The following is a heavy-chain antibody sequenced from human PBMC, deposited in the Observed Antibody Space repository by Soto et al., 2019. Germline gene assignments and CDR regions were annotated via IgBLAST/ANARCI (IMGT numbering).Heavy chain of an antibody. CDR3: AKSRVGATLHTNYFDY. CDR2: ISGSGGST. CDR1: GFTFSSYA. Sequence: EVQLLESGGGLVQPGGSLRLSCAASGFTFSSYAMSWVRQAPGTGLEWVSAISGSGGSTYYADSVKGRFTISRDNSKNTLYLQMNSLRAEDTAVYYCAKSRVGATLHTNYFDYWGQGTLVIVSS. D-gene: IGHD1-26*01. J-gene: IGHJ4*02. V-gene: IGHV3-23*01.